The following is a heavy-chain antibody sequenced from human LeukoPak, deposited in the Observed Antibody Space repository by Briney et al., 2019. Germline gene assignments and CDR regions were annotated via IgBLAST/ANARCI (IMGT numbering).Heavy chain of an antibody. CDR1: GFTFSDYW. J-gene: IGHJ4*02. Sequence: GGSLRLSCAASGFTFSDYWMHWVRQAPGKGLVWVSRINSHGTITTYADSVKGRFTISRDNVKNSLFLQMNSLSDEDTAVYYCARDFLTGYFDYWGQGTLVTVSS. CDR2: INSHGTIT. D-gene: IGHD3-9*01. V-gene: IGHV3-74*03. CDR3: ARDFLTGYFDY.